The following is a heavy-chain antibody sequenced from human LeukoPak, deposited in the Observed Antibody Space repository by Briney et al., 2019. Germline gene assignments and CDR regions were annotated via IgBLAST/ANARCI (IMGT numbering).Heavy chain of an antibody. J-gene: IGHJ6*02. CDR1: GFTFSSYA. V-gene: IGHV3-30-3*01. CDR2: ISYDGSNK. Sequence: GGSLRLSCAASGFTFSSYAMHWVRQAPGKGLEWVAVISYDGSNKYYADSVKGRFTISRDSSKNTLYLQMNSLRAEDTAVYYCARDQTYYDLWSGAMDVWGQGTTVTVSS. D-gene: IGHD3-3*01. CDR3: ARDQTYYDLWSGAMDV.